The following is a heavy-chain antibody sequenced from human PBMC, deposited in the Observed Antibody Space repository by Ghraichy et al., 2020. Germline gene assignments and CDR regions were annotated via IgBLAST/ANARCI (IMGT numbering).Heavy chain of an antibody. D-gene: IGHD3-10*01. Sequence: ETLSLTCAASGFTFSSYAMSWVRQAPGKGLEWVSAISGSGGSTYYADSVKGRLTISRDNSKNTLYLQMNSLRAEDTAVYYCAKGYYGSGSYYFDYWGQGTLVTVSS. J-gene: IGHJ4*02. CDR3: AKGYYGSGSYYFDY. CDR1: GFTFSSYA. CDR2: ISGSGGST. V-gene: IGHV3-23*01.